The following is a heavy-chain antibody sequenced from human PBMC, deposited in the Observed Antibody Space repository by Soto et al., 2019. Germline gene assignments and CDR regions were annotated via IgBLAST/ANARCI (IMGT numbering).Heavy chain of an antibody. CDR1: GFTFSSYG. J-gene: IGHJ4*02. CDR3: ARDDSPTGSGSPADY. V-gene: IGHV3-33*01. D-gene: IGHD2-15*01. CDR2: IWYDGSNK. Sequence: GGSLRLSCAASGFTFSSYGMHWVRQAPGKGLEWVAVIWYDGSNKYYADSVKGRFTISRDNSKNTLYLQMNSLRAEDTAVYYCARDDSPTGSGSPADYRAQRTPVTVSS.